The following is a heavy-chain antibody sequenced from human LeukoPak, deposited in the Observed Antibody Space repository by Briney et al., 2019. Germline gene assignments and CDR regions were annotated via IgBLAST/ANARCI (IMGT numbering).Heavy chain of an antibody. CDR1: GFSFDDYG. D-gene: IGHD5-18*01. CDR3: AKDSGWIQFID. J-gene: IGHJ4*02. V-gene: IGHV3-23*01. CDR2: VIPSGGTT. Sequence: GGSLRLSCAASGFSFDDYGMRWVRQAPGKGLEWVSGVIPSGGTTYYADSVKGRFTISRDNSKNTMYLQMNSLRAEDTGVYYCAKDSGWIQFIDWGQGTLVTVSS.